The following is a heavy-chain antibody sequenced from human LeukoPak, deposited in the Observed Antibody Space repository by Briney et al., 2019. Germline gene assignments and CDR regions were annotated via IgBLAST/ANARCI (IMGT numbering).Heavy chain of an antibody. CDR3: VKSGGYGLIDY. CDR1: GGSISSSSYY. J-gene: IGHJ4*02. CDR2: IYYTGST. D-gene: IGHD1-26*01. Sequence: SETLSLTCTVSGGSISSSSYYWGWIRQPPGKGLEWIGSIYYTGSTYYNASLQSRVTISIDTSKNQFSLRLNSVTAADTAMYYCVKSGGYGLIDYWGQGTLVTVSS. V-gene: IGHV4-39*01.